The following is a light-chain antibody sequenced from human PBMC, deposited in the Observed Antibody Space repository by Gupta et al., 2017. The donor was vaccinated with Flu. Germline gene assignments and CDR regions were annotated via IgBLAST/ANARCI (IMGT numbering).Light chain of an antibody. Sequence: QSALTQPASVSGSPGPSIAISCTATSSDVGAFNYVSWYQQYPGKAPTRMIYEVSNRPSGISNRFSGSKSVYTASLTITGLQAEDDADYYCSSYVSISTPSVFGTGTKVT. CDR3: SSYVSISTPSV. J-gene: IGLJ1*01. CDR1: SSDVGAFNY. CDR2: EVS. V-gene: IGLV2-14*01.